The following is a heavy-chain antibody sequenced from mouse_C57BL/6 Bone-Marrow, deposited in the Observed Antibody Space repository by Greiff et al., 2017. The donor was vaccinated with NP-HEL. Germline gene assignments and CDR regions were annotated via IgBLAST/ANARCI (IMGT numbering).Heavy chain of an antibody. Sequence: EVMLVESGGGLVKPGGSLKLSCAASGFTFSDYGMHWVRQAPEKGLEWVAYISSGSSTIYYADTVKGRFTISRDNAKNTLFLQMTSLRSEDTAMYYCARERYYDYDGGFAYWGQGTLVTVSA. CDR3: ARERYYDYDGGFAY. V-gene: IGHV5-17*01. J-gene: IGHJ3*01. CDR2: ISSGSSTI. D-gene: IGHD2-4*01. CDR1: GFTFSDYG.